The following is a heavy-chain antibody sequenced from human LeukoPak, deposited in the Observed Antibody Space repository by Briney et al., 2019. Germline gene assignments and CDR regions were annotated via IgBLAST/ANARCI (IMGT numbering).Heavy chain of an antibody. CDR3: ARGETSSYDY. Sequence: PGGSLRLSCAASGITVSINYMSWVRQAPGKGLEWVSVIYSGGNTYYADSVKGRFTISRDNSKNTVYLQMNSLRAEDTAVYYCARGETSSYDYWGQGTLVTVSS. D-gene: IGHD2-2*01. V-gene: IGHV3-53*01. CDR1: GITVSINY. CDR2: IYSGGNT. J-gene: IGHJ4*02.